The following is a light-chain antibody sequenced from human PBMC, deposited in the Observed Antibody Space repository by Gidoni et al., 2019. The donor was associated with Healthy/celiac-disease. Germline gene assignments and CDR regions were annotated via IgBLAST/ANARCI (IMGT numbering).Light chain of an antibody. V-gene: IGLV2-14*01. CDR2: DVS. CDR3: SSYTSSSTLV. Sequence: QSALPQPASVSGSPGHSITISCTGTSRDVGGYNYVSWYQQHPGKAPKLMIYDVSNRPSGVSNRFSGSKSGNTASLTISGLQAEDEADYYCSSYTSSSTLVFGTGTKVTVL. J-gene: IGLJ1*01. CDR1: SRDVGGYNY.